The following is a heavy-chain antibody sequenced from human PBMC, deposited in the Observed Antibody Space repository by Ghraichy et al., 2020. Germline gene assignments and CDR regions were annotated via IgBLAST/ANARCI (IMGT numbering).Heavy chain of an antibody. V-gene: IGHV1-69*05. D-gene: IGHD5-24*01. CDR2: IIPIFGTA. CDR3: ARDRVEMATISAFDI. CDR1: GGTFSSYA. Sequence: SVKVSCKASGGTFSSYAISWVRQAPGQGLEWMGGIIPIFGTANYAQKFQGRVTITTDESTSTAYMELSSLRSEDTAVYYCARDRVEMATISAFDIWGQGTMVTVSS. J-gene: IGHJ3*02.